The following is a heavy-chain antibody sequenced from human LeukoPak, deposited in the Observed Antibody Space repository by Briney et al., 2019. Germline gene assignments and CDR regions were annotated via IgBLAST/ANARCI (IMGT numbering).Heavy chain of an antibody. CDR1: GGSISSYY. Sequence: PSETLSLTCTVSGGSISSYYWSWIRQRPGKGLEWIGYIYYSGSTNYNPSLKSRVTISVDTSKNQFSLKLSSVTAADTAVYYCARVECEDGYSSSWSAGWFDPWGQRTLVTVSS. CDR2: IYYSGST. CDR3: ARVECEDGYSSSWSAGWFDP. D-gene: IGHD6-13*01. V-gene: IGHV4-59*12. J-gene: IGHJ5*02.